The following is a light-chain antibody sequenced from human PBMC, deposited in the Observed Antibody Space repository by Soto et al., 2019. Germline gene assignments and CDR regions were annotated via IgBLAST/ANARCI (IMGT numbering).Light chain of an antibody. V-gene: IGKV3-15*01. CDR1: QSVSSK. J-gene: IGKJ1*01. CDR3: QQYNSWLWT. Sequence: EIVMTQSPATLSVSPGEGATLSCRASQSVSSKLAWYQRKPGQAPRLLIYGASTRATGIPARFSGSGSGTEFTLIISSLQSEDSAVYYCQQYNSWLWTFGQGTKVDIK. CDR2: GAS.